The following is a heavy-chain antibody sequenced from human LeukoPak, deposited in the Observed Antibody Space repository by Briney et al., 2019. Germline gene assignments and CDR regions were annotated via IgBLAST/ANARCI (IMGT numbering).Heavy chain of an antibody. CDR2: IKQDGSEK. J-gene: IGHJ4*02. CDR1: GFTFSTYW. V-gene: IGHV3-7*01. CDR3: VRGGWSVDY. D-gene: IGHD6-19*01. Sequence: GGSLRLSCAVSGFTFSTYWMSWVRQPPGKGLEWVANIKQDGSEKHYVDSVKGRFAISRDNAKNSLYLQMNSLRAEDTAVYYCVRGGWSVDYWGQGTLVTVSS.